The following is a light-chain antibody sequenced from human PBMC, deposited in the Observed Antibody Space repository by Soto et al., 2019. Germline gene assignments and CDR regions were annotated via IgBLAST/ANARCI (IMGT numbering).Light chain of an antibody. Sequence: QSVLTPPASVSGSPGQSITISCAGTMRDVGAYNLVSWYQQHPGRAPQLIIFEVRYRPSGISFRFSGSKSGNTASLTISGLQAEDEADYYCSSFTSQSSLIFGGGTKLTVL. CDR1: MRDVGAYNL. V-gene: IGLV2-14*01. CDR2: EVR. CDR3: SSFTSQSSLI. J-gene: IGLJ2*01.